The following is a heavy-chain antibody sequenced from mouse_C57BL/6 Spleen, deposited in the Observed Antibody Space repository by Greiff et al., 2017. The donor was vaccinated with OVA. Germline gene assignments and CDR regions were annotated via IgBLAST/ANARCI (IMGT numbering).Heavy chain of an antibody. CDR2: IDPSDSYT. CDR3: ARTGLGDYAMDY. Sequence: QVQLQQPGAELVMPGASVKLSCKASGYTFTSYWMHWVKQRPGQGLEWIGEIDPSDSYTNYNQKFKGKSTLTVDKSSSTAYMQLSSLTSEDSAVYYCARTGLGDYAMDYWGQGTSVTVSS. V-gene: IGHV1-69*01. J-gene: IGHJ4*01. CDR1: GYTFTSYW. D-gene: IGHD4-1*01.